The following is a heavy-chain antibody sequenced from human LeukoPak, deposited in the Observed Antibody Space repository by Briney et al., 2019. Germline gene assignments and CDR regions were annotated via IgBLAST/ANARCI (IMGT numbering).Heavy chain of an antibody. J-gene: IGHJ4*02. CDR2: IYPGDSDT. V-gene: IGHV5-51*01. Sequence: GESLKISCKGSGYSFTSYWIAWVRQMPGKGLEWMGIIYPGDSDTRYSPSFQGQVIISADKSISTAYLQWSSLKASDTAMYYCARHSSSSTTGPSYYWGQGTLVTVSS. CDR1: GYSFTSYW. CDR3: ARHSSSSTTGPSYY. D-gene: IGHD6-13*01.